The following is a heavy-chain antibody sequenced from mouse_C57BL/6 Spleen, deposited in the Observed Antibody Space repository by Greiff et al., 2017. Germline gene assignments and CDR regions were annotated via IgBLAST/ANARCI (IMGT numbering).Heavy chain of an antibody. CDR3: ARGIYYYGSLYYFDY. V-gene: IGHV1-55*01. J-gene: IGHJ2*01. Sequence: QVQLQQPGAELVKPGASVKMSCKASGYTFTSYWITWVKQRPGQGLEWIGDIYPGSGSTNYNEKFKSKATLTVDTSSSTAYMQLSSLTSDDSAVYYCARGIYYYGSLYYFDYWGQGTTLTVSS. D-gene: IGHD1-1*01. CDR2: IYPGSGST. CDR1: GYTFTSYW.